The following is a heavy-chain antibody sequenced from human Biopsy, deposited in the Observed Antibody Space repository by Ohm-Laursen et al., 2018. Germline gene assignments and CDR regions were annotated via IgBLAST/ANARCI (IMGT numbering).Heavy chain of an antibody. J-gene: IGHJ4*02. CDR3: AKTFHGSSFLYDY. V-gene: IGHV3-23*01. CDR2: LSGSGGTT. Sequence: SLRLSCAASGFTFSSYGMSWVRQAPGKGLEWVSVLSGSGGTTYYADSVKGRFTISGDNSKNTLYLQMNSLTAEDTAVYYCAKTFHGSSFLYDYWGQGTLVTVSS. D-gene: IGHD2-15*01. CDR1: GFTFSSYG.